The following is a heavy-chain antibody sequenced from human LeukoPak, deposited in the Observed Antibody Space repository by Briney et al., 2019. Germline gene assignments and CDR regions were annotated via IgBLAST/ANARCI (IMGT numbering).Heavy chain of an antibody. CDR1: GFTFSSYG. J-gene: IGHJ4*02. CDR2: ISYDGSNR. CDR3: ARDGVIVVVPASEYYFDY. V-gene: IGHV3-30*03. D-gene: IGHD2-2*01. Sequence: TGGSLRLSRAASGFTFSSYGMHWVRQAPGKGLEWVAVISYDGSNRYYADSVKGRFTISRDNSKNTLYLQMNSLRAEDTAVYYCARDGVIVVVPASEYYFDYWGQGTLVTVSS.